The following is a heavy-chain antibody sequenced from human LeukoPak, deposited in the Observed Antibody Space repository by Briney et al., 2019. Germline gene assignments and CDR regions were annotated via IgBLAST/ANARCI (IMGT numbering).Heavy chain of an antibody. V-gene: IGHV3-48*01. Sequence: GGSLRLSCAASGFTFSSYSMNWVRQAPGNGLEWVSYISSSSSTIYYADSVKGRFTISRDNAKNSLYLQMNSLRAEDTAVYYCARGQEMATRNDAFDIWGQGTMVTVSS. CDR2: ISSSSSTI. J-gene: IGHJ3*02. CDR1: GFTFSSYS. D-gene: IGHD5-24*01. CDR3: ARGQEMATRNDAFDI.